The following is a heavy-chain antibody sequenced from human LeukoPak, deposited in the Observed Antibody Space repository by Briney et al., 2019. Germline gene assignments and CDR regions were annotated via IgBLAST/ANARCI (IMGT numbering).Heavy chain of an antibody. CDR1: GYTFTSYG. V-gene: IGHV1-18*01. Sequence: ASVKVSCKASGYTFTSYGISWVRQAPGQGLEWMGWISAYNGNTNYAQKLQGRVTMTTDTSTSTAYMGLRSLRSDDTAVYYCARQQWELPIYYYGMDVWGQGTTVTVSS. CDR2: ISAYNGNT. CDR3: ARQQWELPIYYYGMDV. D-gene: IGHD1-26*01. J-gene: IGHJ6*02.